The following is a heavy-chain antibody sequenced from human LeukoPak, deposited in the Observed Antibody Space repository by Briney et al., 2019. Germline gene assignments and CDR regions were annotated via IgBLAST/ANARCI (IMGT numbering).Heavy chain of an antibody. V-gene: IGHV3-7*01. Sequence: PGGSLRLSCAASGFTFSSYGMHWVRQAPGKGLEWVANINQDGSEKYYVDSVKGRFTISRDNAKNSLYLQMNSLRAEDTAVYYCAIDSWELRGYWGQETLVTVSS. CDR2: INQDGSEK. CDR3: AIDSWELRGY. J-gene: IGHJ4*02. CDR1: GFTFSSYG. D-gene: IGHD1-7*01.